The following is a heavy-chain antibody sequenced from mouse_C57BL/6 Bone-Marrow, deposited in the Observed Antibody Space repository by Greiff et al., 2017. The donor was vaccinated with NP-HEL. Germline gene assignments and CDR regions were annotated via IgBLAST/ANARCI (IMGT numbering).Heavy chain of an antibody. Sequence: EVKLMESGGGLVKPGGSLKLSCAASGFTFSDYGMHWVRQAPEKGLEWVAYISSGSSTIYYADTVKGRFTISRDNAKNTLFLQMTSLRSEDTAMYYCARGLRRGSRYAMDYWGQGTSVTVSS. CDR2: ISSGSSTI. D-gene: IGHD2-4*01. V-gene: IGHV5-17*01. J-gene: IGHJ4*01. CDR1: GFTFSDYG. CDR3: ARGLRRGSRYAMDY.